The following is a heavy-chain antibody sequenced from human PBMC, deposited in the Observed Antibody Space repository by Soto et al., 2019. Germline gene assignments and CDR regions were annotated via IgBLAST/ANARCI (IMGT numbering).Heavy chain of an antibody. CDR2: ISSSDSTI. CDR1: GFTFSSYE. CDR3: ARDKNNSSSWYEFNYYYYYGMDV. Sequence: XESLLLSCAASGFTFSSYEMNWVRQAPGKGLEWVSYISSSDSTIYYADSVKGRFTISRDNAKNSLYLQMNSLRAEDTAVYYCARDKNNSSSWYEFNYYYYYGMDVWGQGTTVTVSS. D-gene: IGHD6-13*01. V-gene: IGHV3-48*03. J-gene: IGHJ6*02.